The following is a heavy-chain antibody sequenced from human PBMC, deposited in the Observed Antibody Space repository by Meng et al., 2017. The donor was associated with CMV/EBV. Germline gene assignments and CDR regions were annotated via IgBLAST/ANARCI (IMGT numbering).Heavy chain of an antibody. J-gene: IGHJ4*02. D-gene: IGHD3-10*01. Sequence: KASGYTFTGYYMHWGRQAPGQGLEWMGWINPNSGGTNYAQKFQGRVTMTRDTSISTAYMELSRLRSDDTAVYYCAISMVRGVNRPLDYWGQGTLVTVSS. V-gene: IGHV1-2*02. CDR2: INPNSGGT. CDR3: AISMVRGVNRPLDY. CDR1: GYTFTGYY.